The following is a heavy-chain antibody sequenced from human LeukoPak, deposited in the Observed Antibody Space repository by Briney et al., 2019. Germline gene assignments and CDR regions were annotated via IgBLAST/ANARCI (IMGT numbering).Heavy chain of an antibody. D-gene: IGHD6-19*01. CDR1: GGSFSGYY. CDR3: ARGSGSSGWYGFRYYYYMDV. J-gene: IGHJ6*03. Sequence: SETLSLTCAVYGGSFSGYYWSWIRQPPGKGLEWIGEINHSGSTNYNPSLKSRVTISVDTSKNQFSLKLSSVTAADTAVYYCARGSGSSGWYGFRYYYYMDVWGKGTTVTVSS. V-gene: IGHV4-34*01. CDR2: INHSGST.